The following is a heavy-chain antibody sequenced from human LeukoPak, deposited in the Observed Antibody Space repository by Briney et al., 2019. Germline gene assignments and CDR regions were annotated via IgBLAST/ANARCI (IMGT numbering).Heavy chain of an antibody. J-gene: IGHJ5*02. Sequence: PSETLSLTCTVSGGSISSYYWNWIRQPPGKGLEWIGNIYYSGSTNYNPSLKSRVTISVDTSKNQFSLKLSSVAAADTAVYYCARGVSYYAGSGRNWFDPWGQGTLVTVSS. V-gene: IGHV4-59*01. D-gene: IGHD3-22*01. CDR1: GGSISSYY. CDR3: ARGVSYYAGSGRNWFDP. CDR2: IYYSGST.